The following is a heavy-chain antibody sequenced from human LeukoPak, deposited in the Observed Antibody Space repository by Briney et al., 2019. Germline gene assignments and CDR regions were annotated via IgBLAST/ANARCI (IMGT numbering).Heavy chain of an antibody. D-gene: IGHD2-21*01. Sequence: PGGSLRLSCAASGFTFSYYWMHWVRQAPGKGLVWVSRIHSDGSSTTNADFVKGRFTISRDNAKNTLWLQMDSLRTEDTAVYYCAKSGGIKAPAIPYSFDYWGQGTLVTVSS. CDR1: GFTFSYYW. J-gene: IGHJ4*02. CDR3: AKSGGIKAPAIPYSFDY. CDR2: IHSDGSST. V-gene: IGHV3-74*03.